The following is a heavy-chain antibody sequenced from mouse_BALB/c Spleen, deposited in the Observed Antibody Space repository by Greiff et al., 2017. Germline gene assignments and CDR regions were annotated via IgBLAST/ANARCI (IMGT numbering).Heavy chain of an antibody. CDR1: GFNIKDYY. J-gene: IGHJ3*01. CDR3: YALYYGYTACFAY. CDR2: IDPENGDT. Sequence: VQLQQSGAELVRSGASVKLSCTASGFNIKDYYMHWVKQRPEQGLEWIGWIDPENGDTEYAPKFQGKATMTADTSSNTAYLQLSSLTSEDTAVYYYYALYYGYTACFAYWGQGTLVTVSA. V-gene: IGHV14-4*02. D-gene: IGHD2-2*01.